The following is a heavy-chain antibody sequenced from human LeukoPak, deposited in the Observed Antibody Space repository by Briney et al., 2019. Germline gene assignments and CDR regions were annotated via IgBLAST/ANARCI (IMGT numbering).Heavy chain of an antibody. CDR1: GFTFSSYA. CDR2: ISGSGGST. V-gene: IGHV3-23*01. CDR3: AKPGEEDFWSGYHYFDY. J-gene: IGHJ4*02. D-gene: IGHD3-3*01. Sequence: GGSLRHSCAASGFTFSSYAMSWVRQAPGKGLEWVSAISGSGGSTYYADSVKGRFTISRDNSKNTLYLQMNSLRAEDTAVYYCAKPGEEDFWSGYHYFDYWGQGTLVTVSS.